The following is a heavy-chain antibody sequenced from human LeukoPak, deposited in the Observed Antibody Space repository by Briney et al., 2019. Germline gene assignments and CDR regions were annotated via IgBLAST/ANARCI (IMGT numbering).Heavy chain of an antibody. CDR1: GGSLSSYS. J-gene: IGHJ4*02. D-gene: IGHD3-9*01. V-gene: IGHV4-4*07. CDR3: ARETLTFPDF. Sequence: SETLSLTCTVSGGSLSSYSWSWIRQPAGKGLEWIGRIYTSGSTSYNPSLTSRVSMSLDTSKKQISLKLSSVTVADTAVYYCARETLTFPDFWGQGTLVTVSS. CDR2: IYTSGST.